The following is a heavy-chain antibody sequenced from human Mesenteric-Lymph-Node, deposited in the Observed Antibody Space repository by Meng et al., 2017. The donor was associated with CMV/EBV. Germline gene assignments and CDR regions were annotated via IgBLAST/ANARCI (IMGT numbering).Heavy chain of an antibody. J-gene: IGHJ3*02. CDR2: VDPDGGFT. Sequence: GGSLRLSCAASGFTLSTYWMHWVRQVPGKGLVWVSRVDPDGGFTNYADSVKGRFTISRDNTKNTLYLQMNSLRAEDTAVYYCARGGGDSTDAFDIWGQGTMVTVSS. CDR1: GFTLSTYW. CDR3: ARGGGDSTDAFDI. V-gene: IGHV3-74*01. D-gene: IGHD3-16*01.